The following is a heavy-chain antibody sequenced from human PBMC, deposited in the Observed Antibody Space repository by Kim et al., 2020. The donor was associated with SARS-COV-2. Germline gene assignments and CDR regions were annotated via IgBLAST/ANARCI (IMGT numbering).Heavy chain of an antibody. J-gene: IGHJ2*01. CDR3: ASNGIAVAHYWYFDL. Sequence: SVKVSCKASGCTFSSYTISWVRQAPGQGLEWMGRIIPILGIANYAQKFQGRVTITADKSTSTAYMELSSLRSEDTAVYYCASNGIAVAHYWYFDLWGRGTLVTVSS. CDR2: IIPILGIA. V-gene: IGHV1-69*02. CDR1: GCTFSSYT. D-gene: IGHD6-19*01.